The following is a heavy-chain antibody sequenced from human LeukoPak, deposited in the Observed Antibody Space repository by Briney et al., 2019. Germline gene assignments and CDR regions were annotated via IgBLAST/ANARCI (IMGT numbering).Heavy chain of an antibody. D-gene: IGHD5-18*01. V-gene: IGHV3-30*02. CDR3: AKERRWGGYSYANWFDP. CDR2: IRYDGSNK. J-gene: IGHJ5*02. CDR1: GFTFSSYG. Sequence: PGGSLRLPCAASGFTFSSYGMHWVRQAPGKGLEWVEFIRYDGSNKYYADSVKGRFTISRDNSKNTLYLQMNSLRAEDTAVYYCAKERRWGGYSYANWFDPWGQGTLVTVSS.